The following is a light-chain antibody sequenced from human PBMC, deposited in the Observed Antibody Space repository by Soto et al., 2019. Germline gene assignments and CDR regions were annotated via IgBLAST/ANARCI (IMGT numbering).Light chain of an antibody. CDR3: MQPRRTRSIT. J-gene: IGKJ5*01. CDR1: QSLLHSNVYNY. CDR2: LGA. V-gene: IGKV2-28*01. Sequence: ESVMSLSPISLPVTPGEPASISCRSSQSLLHSNVYNYLDWCLQKQGRYPQRLIYLGANRASGGTDRFSGGGAGTDFTLKISRGVEPDVVVYYCMQPRRTRSITFGQGTRLEIK.